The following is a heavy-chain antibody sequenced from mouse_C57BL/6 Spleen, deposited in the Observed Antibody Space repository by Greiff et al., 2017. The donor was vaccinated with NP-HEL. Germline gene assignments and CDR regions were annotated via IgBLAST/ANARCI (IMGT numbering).Heavy chain of an antibody. J-gene: IGHJ4*01. D-gene: IGHD1-1*01. V-gene: IGHV3-6*01. CDR3: ARVGSRGVYYAMDY. CDR1: GYSITSGYY. CDR2: ISYDGSN. Sequence: DVKLVESGPGLVKPSQSLSLTCSVTGYSITSGYYWNWIRQFPGNKLEWMGYISYDGSNNYNPSLKNRISITRDTSKNQFFLKLNSVTTEDTATYYCARVGSRGVYYAMDYWGQGTSVTVSS.